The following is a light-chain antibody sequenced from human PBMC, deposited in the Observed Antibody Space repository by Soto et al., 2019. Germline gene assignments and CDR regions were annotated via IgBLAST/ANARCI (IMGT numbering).Light chain of an antibody. CDR3: QQRSNWPPMYT. J-gene: IGKJ2*01. CDR2: GAS. V-gene: IGKV3D-20*02. Sequence: EIVLTQSPGTLSLSPGERATLSCRASQSVSSSFIAWYQHKPGQAPRLLIYGASSRATGIPDRFSGSGSGTDFTLTISRLEPEDFAVYYCQQRSNWPPMYTFGQGTKLEIK. CDR1: QSVSSSF.